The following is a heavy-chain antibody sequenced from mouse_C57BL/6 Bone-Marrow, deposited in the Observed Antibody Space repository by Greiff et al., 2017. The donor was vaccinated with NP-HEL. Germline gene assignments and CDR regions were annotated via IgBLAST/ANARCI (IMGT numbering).Heavy chain of an antibody. V-gene: IGHV5-6*01. Sequence: EVQGVESGGDLVKPGGSLKLSCAASGFTFSSYRMSWVRQTPDKRLEWVATISSGGSYTYYPDSVKGRFTISRDNAKNTLYLQMSSLKSEDTAMYYCARRGNYYGSSYCYWYVDVWGTGTTVTVSS. J-gene: IGHJ1*03. D-gene: IGHD1-1*01. CDR2: ISSGGSYT. CDR3: ARRGNYYGSSYCYWYVDV. CDR1: GFTFSSYR.